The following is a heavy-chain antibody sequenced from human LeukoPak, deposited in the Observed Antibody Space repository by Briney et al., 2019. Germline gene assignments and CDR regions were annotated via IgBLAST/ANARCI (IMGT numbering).Heavy chain of an antibody. V-gene: IGHV1-69*13. J-gene: IGHJ6*02. CDR3: ATTFLDYSNSPYYYYYGMDV. CDR2: IIPIFGTA. Sequence: ASVTVSCMASGGTFSSYAISWVRQAPGQGLEWMGGIIPIFGTANYAQKFQGRVTITADESTSTAYMELSSLRSEDTAVYYCATTFLDYSNSPYYYYYGMDVWGQGTTVTVSS. D-gene: IGHD4-11*01. CDR1: GGTFSSYA.